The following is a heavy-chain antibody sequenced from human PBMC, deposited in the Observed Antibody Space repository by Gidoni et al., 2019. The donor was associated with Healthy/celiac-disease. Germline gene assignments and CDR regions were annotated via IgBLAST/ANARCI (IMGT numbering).Heavy chain of an antibody. V-gene: IGHV1-24*01. CDR2: FDPEDGET. CDR1: GYTLTELS. CDR3: ATGAYYDSSGSVDY. D-gene: IGHD3-22*01. Sequence: QVQLVQSGAEVKKPGASVTVSCKVSGYTLTELSMHWVRQAPGKGLEWTGGFDPEDGETIYDQKFQGRVTMTEDTSTDTAYMELSSLRSEDTAVYYCATGAYYDSSGSVDYWGQGTLVTVSS. J-gene: IGHJ4*02.